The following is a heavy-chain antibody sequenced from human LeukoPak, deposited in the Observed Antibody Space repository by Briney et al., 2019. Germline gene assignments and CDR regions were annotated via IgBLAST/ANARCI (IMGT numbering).Heavy chain of an antibody. J-gene: IGHJ4*02. CDR3: AKDSRSSSSRVRFDY. CDR1: GFTFSSYA. Sequence: GGSLRLSCAASGFTFSSYAMSWVRQAPGKGLEWVSSIGGSGGTTHYADSVKGRFTISRDNSRNTLYLQMNSLRADDTAIYYCAKDSRSSSSRVRFDYWGQGTLVTVSS. CDR2: IGGSGGTT. D-gene: IGHD6-13*01. V-gene: IGHV3-23*01.